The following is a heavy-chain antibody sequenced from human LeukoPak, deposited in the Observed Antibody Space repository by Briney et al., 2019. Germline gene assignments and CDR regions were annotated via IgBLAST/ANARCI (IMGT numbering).Heavy chain of an antibody. CDR2: IYPGDSDT. CDR1: GSRFTSYW. V-gene: IGHV5-51*01. D-gene: IGHD6-19*01. J-gene: IGHJ4*02. Sequence: GESLKISCQGSGSRFTSYWIGWVRQLPGKGLEWMGIIYPGDSDTRYSPSFQGQVTISADKSISTAYLQWSSLKASDTAMYYCARHGSVYSSGWADYWGQGTLVTVSS. CDR3: ARHGSVYSSGWADY.